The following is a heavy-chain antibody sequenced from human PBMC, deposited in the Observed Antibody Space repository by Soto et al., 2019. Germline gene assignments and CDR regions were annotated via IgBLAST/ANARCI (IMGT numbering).Heavy chain of an antibody. CDR3: AKAVGHSSHINNWFDP. CDR2: ISGSGGST. D-gene: IGHD6-13*01. J-gene: IGHJ5*02. CDR1: GFTFSSYA. V-gene: IGHV3-23*01. Sequence: GGSLRLSCAVSGFTFSSYAMSWVRQAPGKGLEWVSAISGSGGSTYYADSVKGRFTISRDNSKNTLYLQMNSLRAEDTAVYYCAKAVGHSSHINNWFDPWGQGTLVTVSS.